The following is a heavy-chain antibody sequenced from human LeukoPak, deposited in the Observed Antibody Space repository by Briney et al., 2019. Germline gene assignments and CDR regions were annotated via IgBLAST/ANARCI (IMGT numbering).Heavy chain of an antibody. CDR3: ARGYSPTLRTTGNDY. D-gene: IGHD1-1*01. CDR1: GYTFASHD. J-gene: IGHJ4*02. Sequence: ASVKVSCKASGYTFASHDINWVRQATGQGLEWMGWMNPNSGNTGYAQKFQGRVTMTRDTSINTAYMELHSLRSEDTAVYYCARGYSPTLRTTGNDYWGQGTLVTVSS. V-gene: IGHV1-8*01. CDR2: MNPNSGNT.